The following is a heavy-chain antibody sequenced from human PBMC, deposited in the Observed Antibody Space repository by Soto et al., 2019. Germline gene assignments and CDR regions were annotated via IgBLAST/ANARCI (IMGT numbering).Heavy chain of an antibody. D-gene: IGHD6-19*01. CDR1: GFTFSSYA. CDR2: ISGSVGGT. J-gene: IGHJ4*02. Sequence: EVQLLESGGDLVQPGGSLRLSCAASGFTFSSYAMSWVRQAPGKGLEWVSGISGSVGGTYYVDSVRGRFTISRDNSKNTLYLQMNSLRAEDTALYYCAKVGANIAVTAPFAYWGQGTQVIVSS. CDR3: AKVGANIAVTAPFAY. V-gene: IGHV3-23*01.